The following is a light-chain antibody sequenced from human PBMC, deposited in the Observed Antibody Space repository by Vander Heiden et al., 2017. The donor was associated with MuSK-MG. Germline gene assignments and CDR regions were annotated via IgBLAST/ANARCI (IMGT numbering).Light chain of an antibody. J-gene: IGLJ3*02. Sequence: QTVVTQEPPFSVSPGGTVTLTCGLSSGSVSTSYYPSWYQQTPGQAPRTLIYNTNTRSSGVPDRFSGSILGNTAALTITGAQADDESDYYCVLYMGSGIWVFGGGTKLTVL. CDR3: VLYMGSGIWV. V-gene: IGLV8-61*01. CDR1: SGSVSTSYY. CDR2: NTN.